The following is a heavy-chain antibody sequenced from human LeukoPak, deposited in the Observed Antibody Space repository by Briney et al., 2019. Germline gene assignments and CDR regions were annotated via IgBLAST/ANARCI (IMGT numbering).Heavy chain of an antibody. V-gene: IGHV5-51*01. CDR1: GNDFTNYW. J-gene: IGHJ4*02. CDR2: IYPGDSDT. Sequence: GESLKISCKGSGNDFTNYWIGWVRQMPGRGLGWIGIIYPGDSDTKYSPSLQGQVNISVDKDISTAYLQWSSLKASDTAMYFCARRPTMVTPPDYWGQGTLVTVSS. CDR3: ARRPTMVTPPDY. D-gene: IGHD4-23*01.